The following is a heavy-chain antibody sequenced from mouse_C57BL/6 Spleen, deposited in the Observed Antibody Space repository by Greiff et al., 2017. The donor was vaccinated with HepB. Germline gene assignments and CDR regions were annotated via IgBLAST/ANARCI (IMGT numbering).Heavy chain of an antibody. CDR2: IRNKANGYTT. CDR3: ARFPYYYGSSYYWYFDV. CDR1: GFTFTDYY. J-gene: IGHJ1*03. Sequence: DVMLVESGGGLVQPGGSLSLSCAASGFTFTDYYMSWVRQPPGKALEWLGFIRNKANGYTTEYSASVKGRFTISRDNSQSILYLQMNALRAEDSATYYCARFPYYYGSSYYWYFDVWGTGTTVTVSS. D-gene: IGHD1-1*01. V-gene: IGHV7-3*01.